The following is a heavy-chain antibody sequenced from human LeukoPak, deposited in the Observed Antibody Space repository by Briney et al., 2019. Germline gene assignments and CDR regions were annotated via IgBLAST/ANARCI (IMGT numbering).Heavy chain of an antibody. J-gene: IGHJ6*02. CDR1: VGSMTTFY. CDR3: ARGRYDNLTGHLARLDV. Sequence: SQTLSLTCTLSVGSMTTFYWSGIRQPAGKGQERVGRIFFRGTPTYNPPLKRRVTVSLDTSKHQFSLKLSSVTAADTAVYYCARGRYDNLTGHLARLDVWGQGTTVIVSS. D-gene: IGHD3-9*01. V-gene: IGHV4-4*07. CDR2: IFFRGTP.